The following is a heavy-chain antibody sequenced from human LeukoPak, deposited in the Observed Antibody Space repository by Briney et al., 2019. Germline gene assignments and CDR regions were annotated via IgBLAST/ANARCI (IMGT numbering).Heavy chain of an antibody. CDR2: IHNSGST. CDR1: GGSISSSAYH. Sequence: SETLSLTCTVSGGSISSSAYHWGWIRQPPGKGLEWIGSIHNSGSTYYNPSLKSRVTISVDTSKNQFSLKLSSVTAADTAVYYCARPHRRYYDSSGYFDYWGQGTLVTVSS. V-gene: IGHV4-39*07. J-gene: IGHJ4*02. CDR3: ARPHRRYYDSSGYFDY. D-gene: IGHD3-22*01.